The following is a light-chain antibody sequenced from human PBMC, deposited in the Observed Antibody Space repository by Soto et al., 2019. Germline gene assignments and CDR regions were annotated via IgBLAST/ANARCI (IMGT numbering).Light chain of an antibody. J-gene: IGKJ5*01. Sequence: ELTQSPCTLSLSPGGRATLYCRASQSVSSNLAWYQQKPGQAPRLLIYGASTRATGIPDRFSGSGSGTDFTLTISRLEPEDFAVYYCQQYGSSPRTFGQGTLVEIK. CDR3: QQYGSSPRT. CDR1: QSVSSN. CDR2: GAS. V-gene: IGKV3-20*01.